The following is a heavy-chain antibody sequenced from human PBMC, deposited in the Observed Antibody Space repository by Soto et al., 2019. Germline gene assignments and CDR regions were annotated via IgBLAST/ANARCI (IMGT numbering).Heavy chain of an antibody. D-gene: IGHD2-15*01. CDR3: ARGYCSGGSCYRSWFDP. Sequence: PSETLSLTCAVSGGSISSGGYSWSWIRQPPGKGLEWIGYIYHSGSTYYNPSLKSRVTISVDRSKNQFSLKLSSVTAADTAVYYCARGYCSGGSCYRSWFDPWGQGTLVTVSS. V-gene: IGHV4-30-2*01. CDR1: GGSISSGGYS. CDR2: IYHSGST. J-gene: IGHJ5*02.